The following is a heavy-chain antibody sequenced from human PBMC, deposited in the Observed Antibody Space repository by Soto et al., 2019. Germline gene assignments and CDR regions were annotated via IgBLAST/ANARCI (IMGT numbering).Heavy chain of an antibody. D-gene: IGHD2-2*01. Sequence: EVQLVETGGGLVKPGGSLRLSCAASGFTFSNAWMSWVRQAPGKGLEWVGRIKSKTDGGTTDYAAPVKGRFTISRDDSKSTLYLQMNSLKTEDTAVYYCTTDSGYCRSTSCSSPYSKYWGQGTLVTVSS. J-gene: IGHJ4*02. V-gene: IGHV3-15*01. CDR2: IKSKTDGGTT. CDR1: GFTFSNAW. CDR3: TTDSGYCRSTSCSSPYSKY.